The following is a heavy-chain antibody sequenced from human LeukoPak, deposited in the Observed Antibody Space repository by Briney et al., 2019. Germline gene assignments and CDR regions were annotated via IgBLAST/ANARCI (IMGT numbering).Heavy chain of an antibody. CDR2: ISGSGGST. CDR1: GFTFSSYA. Sequence: GGSLRLSCAASGFTFSSYAMSWVRQAPGKGLEWVSAISGSGGSTYYADSVKGRFTISRDNSKNTLYLQMNSLSAEDTAVYYCAKQPEYSSSWHPLGYWGQGTLVTVSS. J-gene: IGHJ4*02. D-gene: IGHD6-13*01. V-gene: IGHV3-23*01. CDR3: AKQPEYSSSWHPLGY.